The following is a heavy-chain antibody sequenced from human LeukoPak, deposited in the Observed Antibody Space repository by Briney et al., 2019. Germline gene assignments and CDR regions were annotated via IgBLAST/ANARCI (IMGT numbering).Heavy chain of an antibody. D-gene: IGHD6-6*01. J-gene: IGHJ4*02. CDR1: GFTFSSYA. CDR3: SRLIAARTPYYFDY. CDR2: INYSGGST. V-gene: IGHV3-23*01. Sequence: GGSLRLSCAASGFTFSSYAMSWVRQAPGKGLEWVSGINYSGGSTYYADSVKGRFTISRDNSKNTLYLQMNNLRAEDTAVYYCSRLIAARTPYYFDYWGQGTLVTVPS.